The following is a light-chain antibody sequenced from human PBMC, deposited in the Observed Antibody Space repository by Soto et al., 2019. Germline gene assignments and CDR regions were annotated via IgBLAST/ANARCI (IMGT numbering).Light chain of an antibody. CDR3: QHYNSYSEA. V-gene: IGKV1-5*03. Sequence: DIQMTQSPSTLSASVGDRVTITCRASQSISSWLAWYQQKPGKAPKLLIYQASSFQNGVPSRFSGSGSGTEFTLTICSLQPDDFATYYCQHYNSYSEAFGQGTKVDI. J-gene: IGKJ1*01. CDR1: QSISSW. CDR2: QAS.